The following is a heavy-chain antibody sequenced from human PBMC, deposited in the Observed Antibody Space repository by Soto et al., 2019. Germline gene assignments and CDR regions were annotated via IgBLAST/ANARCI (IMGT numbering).Heavy chain of an antibody. CDR3: ARGGDAMLSPNFDY. CDR2: ITEGGTT. J-gene: IGHJ4*02. CDR1: GDSFSGYF. D-gene: IGHD2-8*01. V-gene: IGHV4-34*01. Sequence: SETLSLTCAVHGDSFSGYFWTWIRQPPGKGLEWIAEITEGGTTNYSPSLKSRVSIAVDSSKRQFSLTLSSVTAADTAMYYCARGGDAMLSPNFDYWSQGSLVTVSS.